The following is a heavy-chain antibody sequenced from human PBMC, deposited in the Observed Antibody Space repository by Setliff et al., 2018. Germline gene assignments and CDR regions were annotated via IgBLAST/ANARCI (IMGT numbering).Heavy chain of an antibody. D-gene: IGHD3-22*01. J-gene: IGHJ5*01. V-gene: IGHV3-15*01. CDR1: GITFINAW. Sequence: GGSLRLSCSVSGITFINAWMTWVRQAPGKGPEWVGRIKSSREGATSDYGAPAKGRFTISRDDSKQMIFLQMHNLRTEDTGFYYCATGPRDSRNYLTWLGSWSQGTLVTVS. CDR2: IKSSREGATS. CDR3: ATGPRDSRNYLTWLGS.